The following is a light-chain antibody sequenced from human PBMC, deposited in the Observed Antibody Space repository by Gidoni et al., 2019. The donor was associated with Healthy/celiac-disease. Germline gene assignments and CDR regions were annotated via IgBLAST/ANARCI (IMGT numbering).Light chain of an antibody. CDR3: SSYTSSSLRV. J-gene: IGLJ3*02. CDR1: SSDVGGYNY. Sequence: QSALTQPASVSGSPGQSSTISCTGTSSDVGGYNYVSWYQQHPGKAPKLMIYEVSNRHSGVSTRFSGSKSGNTASLTISGLQAEDEADYYCSSYTSSSLRVFGGGTKLTVL. V-gene: IGLV2-14*01. CDR2: EVS.